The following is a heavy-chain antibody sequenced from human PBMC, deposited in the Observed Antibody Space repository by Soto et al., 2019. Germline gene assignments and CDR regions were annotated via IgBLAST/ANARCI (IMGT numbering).Heavy chain of an antibody. CDR3: ARVMSQTYSARWFYYGMDV. J-gene: IGHJ6*02. D-gene: IGHD1-26*01. V-gene: IGHV3-33*05. Sequence: GGSLRLSCAASGFTFSDYGMHWVRQPPGKGLEWVAFISYDGTNIYYADSVRGRFTISRDNSKNTLYLQMNSLRAEDTAVFYCARVMSQTYSARWFYYGMDVWGQGTTVTVS. CDR2: ISYDGTNI. CDR1: GFTFSDYG.